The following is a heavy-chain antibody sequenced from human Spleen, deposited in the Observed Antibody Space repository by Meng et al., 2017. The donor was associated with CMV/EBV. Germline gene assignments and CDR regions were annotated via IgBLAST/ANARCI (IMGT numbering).Heavy chain of an antibody. CDR1: YTFTTYG. V-gene: IGHV1-18*01. CDR3: ARGGRDDEIVPASNLDH. Sequence: YTFTTYGINWVRQAPGQGLEWMGWISPDNGNTFYARKFQGRVTVTIDTSTSTASMELRSLRSDDTAVYYCARGGRDDEIVPASNLDHWGQGTLVTVSS. CDR2: ISPDNGNT. J-gene: IGHJ4*02. D-gene: IGHD3-16*01.